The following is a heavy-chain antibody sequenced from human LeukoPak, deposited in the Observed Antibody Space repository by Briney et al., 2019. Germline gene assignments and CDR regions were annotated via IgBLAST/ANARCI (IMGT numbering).Heavy chain of an antibody. CDR2: IRYDGSNK. CDR1: GFTFSSYA. D-gene: IGHD5-18*01. V-gene: IGHV3-30*02. J-gene: IGHJ6*03. Sequence: PGGSLRLSCAASGFTFSSYAMHWVRQAPGKGLEWVAVIRYDGSNKYYADSVKGRFTISRDNSKNTLYLQMNSLRAEDTAVYYCAKDAGSRGYSYGYDPGYYMDVWGKGTTVTVSS. CDR3: AKDAGSRGYSYGYDPGYYMDV.